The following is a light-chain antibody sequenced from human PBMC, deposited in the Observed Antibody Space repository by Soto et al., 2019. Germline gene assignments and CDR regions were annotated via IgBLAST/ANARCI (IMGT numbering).Light chain of an antibody. CDR1: QTLSINS. V-gene: IGKV3-20*01. J-gene: IGKJ3*01. Sequence: EIVLTQSPDTLSLSPGERATLFCRASQTLSINSLAWYQQKPGQAPRLLIYAASTRHTGIPDRFNGSGSGTDFALTINRLEPEDFAVYFCQHYDGAPPTFGPGTKVDVK. CDR2: AAS. CDR3: QHYDGAPPT.